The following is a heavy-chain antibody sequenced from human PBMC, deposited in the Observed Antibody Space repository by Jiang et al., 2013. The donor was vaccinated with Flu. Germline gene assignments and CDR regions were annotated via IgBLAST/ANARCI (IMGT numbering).Heavy chain of an antibody. CDR2: INHSGST. CDR1: GGSFSGYY. CDR3: ARGRKQSRLRYFDWLSPLNDY. D-gene: IGHD3-9*01. J-gene: IGHJ4*02. Sequence: PSETLSLTCAVYGGSFSGYYWSWIRQPPGKGLEWIGEINHSGSTNYNPSLKSRVTISVDTSKNQFSLKLSSVTAADTAVYYCARGRKQSRLRYFDWLSPLNDYWGQGTLVTVSS. V-gene: IGHV4-34*01.